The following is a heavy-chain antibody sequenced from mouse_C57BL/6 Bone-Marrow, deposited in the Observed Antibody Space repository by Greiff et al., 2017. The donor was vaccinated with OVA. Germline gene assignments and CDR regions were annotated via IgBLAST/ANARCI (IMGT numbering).Heavy chain of an antibody. CDR3: TTGSNWAWFAY. D-gene: IGHD4-1*01. CDR1: GFNIKDDY. Sequence: EVQLQQSGAELVRPGASVKLSCTASGFNIKDDYMHWVKQRPEQGLEWIGWIDPENGDTEYASKFQGKATITADTSSNTAYLQLSSLTSEDTAVYYCTTGSNWAWFAYWGQGTLVTVSA. J-gene: IGHJ3*01. V-gene: IGHV14-4*01. CDR2: IDPENGDT.